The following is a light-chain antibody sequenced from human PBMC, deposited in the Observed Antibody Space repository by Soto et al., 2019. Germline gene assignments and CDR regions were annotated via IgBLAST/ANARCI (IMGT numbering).Light chain of an antibody. CDR2: QVS. CDR1: SSDVGNYNY. J-gene: IGLJ1*01. V-gene: IGLV2-14*01. Sequence: QSVLTQPASVSGSPGQSITISCTGTSSDVGNYNYVSWYQQHPGKAPQLMIFQVSNRASGVSNRFSGSKSGDTASLTISGLXAEDEAAYYCSSYTTSSTLYVFGTGTKVTVL. CDR3: SSYTTSSTLYV.